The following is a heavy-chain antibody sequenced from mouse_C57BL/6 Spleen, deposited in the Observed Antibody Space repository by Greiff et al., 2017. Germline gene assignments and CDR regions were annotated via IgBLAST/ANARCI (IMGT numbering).Heavy chain of an antibody. CDR2: IWSDGST. V-gene: IGHV2-6-1*01. J-gene: IGHJ4*01. CDR3: ARHGGYDGYYAMDY. CDR1: GFSLTSYG. Sequence: VQLVESGPGLVAPSQSLSITCTVSGFSLTSYGVHWVRQPPGKGLEWLVVIWSDGSTTYNSALKSRLSISKDNSKSQVFLKMNSLQTDDTAMYYCARHGGYDGYYAMDYWGQGTSVTVSS. D-gene: IGHD2-2*01.